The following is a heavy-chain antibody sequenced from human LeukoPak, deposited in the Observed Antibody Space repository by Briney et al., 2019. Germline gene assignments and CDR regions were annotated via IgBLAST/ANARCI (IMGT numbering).Heavy chain of an antibody. Sequence: SGPTLVTPTQTLTLTCTFSGFSLSTRGVGVGWIRQPPGKALEWLAVIYWNDNKRYSPSLKSRLSITKDTSKTQVVLTMTNMDPVDTATYYCARHYYHRGEDYYDMDVWGKGTTVTISS. CDR2: IYWNDNK. J-gene: IGHJ6*03. CDR3: ARHYYHRGEDYYDMDV. CDR1: GFSLSTRGVG. D-gene: IGHD3-22*01. V-gene: IGHV2-5*01.